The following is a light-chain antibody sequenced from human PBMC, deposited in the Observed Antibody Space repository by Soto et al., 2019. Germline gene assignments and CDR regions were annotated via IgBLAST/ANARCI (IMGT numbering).Light chain of an antibody. Sequence: ENVLTQSPGTLSLSPGERATLSCRASQSVSDNYLAWYQQKPGQAPRLLIYGASNRASGIPDRFSGSGSGTAFTLTISRLEPEDFAVYYCQQLGSSPFTFGPGTRVDIK. CDR2: GAS. CDR1: QSVSDNY. V-gene: IGKV3-20*01. CDR3: QQLGSSPFT. J-gene: IGKJ3*01.